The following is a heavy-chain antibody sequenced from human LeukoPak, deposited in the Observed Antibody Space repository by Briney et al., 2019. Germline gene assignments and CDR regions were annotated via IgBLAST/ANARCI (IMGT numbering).Heavy chain of an antibody. CDR3: AKGSRDYYDRPFVGYAFDI. CDR2: ISGSGGST. Sequence: PGGSLRLSCAASGFTFSSYAMSWVRQAPRKGLEWVSAISGSGGSTYYADSVKGRFTISRDNSKNTLYLQMNSLRAEDTAVYYCAKGSRDYYDRPFVGYAFDIWGQGTMVTVSS. D-gene: IGHD3-22*01. V-gene: IGHV3-23*01. J-gene: IGHJ3*02. CDR1: GFTFSSYA.